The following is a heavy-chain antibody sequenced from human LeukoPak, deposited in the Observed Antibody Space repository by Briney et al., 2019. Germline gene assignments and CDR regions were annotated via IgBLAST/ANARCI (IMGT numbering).Heavy chain of an antibody. CDR3: AKDTTGYYYDSSGTLDY. CDR1: GFTFSSYS. CDR2: ISSSSYI. V-gene: IGHV3-21*04. Sequence: KSGGSLRLSCAASGFTFSSYSMTWVRQAPGKGLEWVSSISSSSYIYYADSVKGRFTISRDNAKNSLYLQMNSLRAEDTALYYCAKDTTGYYYDSSGTLDYWGQGTLVTVSS. J-gene: IGHJ4*02. D-gene: IGHD3-22*01.